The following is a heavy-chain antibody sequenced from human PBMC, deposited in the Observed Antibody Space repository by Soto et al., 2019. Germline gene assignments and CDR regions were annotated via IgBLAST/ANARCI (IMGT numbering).Heavy chain of an antibody. V-gene: IGHV4-34*01. CDR1: GESFSGYS. CDR2: ISHSGST. D-gene: IGHD6-19*01. Sequence: ETLSLTCAVYGESFSGYSWTWIRQPPGKGLEWIGEISHSGSTSYNPSLKSRVTISVDTSKNQFSLKLSSVTAADTAVYYCAYSAQWLVYNYWGQGTLVTVSS. CDR3: AYSAQWLVYNY. J-gene: IGHJ4*02.